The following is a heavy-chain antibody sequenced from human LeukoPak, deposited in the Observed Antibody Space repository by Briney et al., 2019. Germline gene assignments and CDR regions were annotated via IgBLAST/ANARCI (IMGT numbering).Heavy chain of an antibody. D-gene: IGHD3-9*01. CDR2: IIPIFGTA. Sequence: SVKVSCKASGGTFSSYAISWVRQAPGQGLEWMGGIIPIFGTANYAQKFQGRVTITADESTSTAYMELSSLRSEDTAVYYCARASTYYDILTGYFPFDYWGQGTLVTVSS. V-gene: IGHV1-69*13. J-gene: IGHJ4*02. CDR3: ARASTYYDILTGYFPFDY. CDR1: GGTFSSYA.